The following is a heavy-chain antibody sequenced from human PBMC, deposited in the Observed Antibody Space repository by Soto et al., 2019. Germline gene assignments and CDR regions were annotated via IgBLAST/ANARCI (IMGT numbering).Heavy chain of an antibody. J-gene: IGHJ4*02. D-gene: IGHD6-13*01. V-gene: IGHV3-33*01. CDR3: ARGSSSWYYYEDFDY. CDR2: IWYDGSNK. CDR1: GFTFSSYG. Sequence: QVQLVESGGGVVQPGRSLRLSCAASGFTFSSYGMHWVRQAPGKGLEWVAVIWYDGSNKYYADSVKGRFTISRDNSKNTLYLQMNSLRAEDTAVYYCARGSSSWYYYEDFDYWGQGTLVTVSS.